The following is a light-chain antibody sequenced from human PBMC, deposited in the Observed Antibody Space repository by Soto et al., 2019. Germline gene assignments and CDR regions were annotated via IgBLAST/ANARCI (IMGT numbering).Light chain of an antibody. V-gene: IGKV1-39*01. CDR2: AAS. CDR1: QIISSY. J-gene: IGKJ1*01. CDR3: QQSYITLRT. Sequence: DIQMTQSPSSLSASVGDRVTITCRASQIISSYLNWYQQKPGKAPKLLIYAASNLQSGVPSRFSGSGSGTDFTLTISSLQPEDFATYYCQQSYITLRTFGQGTKVDIK.